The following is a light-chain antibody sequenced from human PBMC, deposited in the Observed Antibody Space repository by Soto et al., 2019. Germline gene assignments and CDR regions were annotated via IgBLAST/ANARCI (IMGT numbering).Light chain of an antibody. J-gene: IGLJ2*01. CDR2: DVS. Sequence: QSVLTQPASVSVSPGQSVTISCTGTSSDVCGYNYVSWYQQHPGKAPKLLIYDVSNRPSGVSNRFSGSKSGNTASLTISGLQAEDEADYYCSSYTSSSTLVFGGGTKLTVL. V-gene: IGLV2-14*01. CDR3: SSYTSSSTLV. CDR1: SSDVCGYNY.